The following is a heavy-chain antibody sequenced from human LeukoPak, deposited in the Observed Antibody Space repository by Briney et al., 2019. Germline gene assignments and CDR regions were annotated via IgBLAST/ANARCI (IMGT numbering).Heavy chain of an antibody. D-gene: IGHD5-18*01. CDR3: ASLGYSFGYEQPDY. V-gene: IGHV3-33*01. CDR1: GFTFSSYG. CDR2: IWYDGSNK. Sequence: GGSLRLSCAASGFTFSSYGMHWVRQAPGKGLEWVAVIWYDGSNKYYADSVKGRFTISRDNSKNMLYLQMNSLRAEDTAVYHCASLGYSFGYEQPDYWGQGTLVTVSS. J-gene: IGHJ4*02.